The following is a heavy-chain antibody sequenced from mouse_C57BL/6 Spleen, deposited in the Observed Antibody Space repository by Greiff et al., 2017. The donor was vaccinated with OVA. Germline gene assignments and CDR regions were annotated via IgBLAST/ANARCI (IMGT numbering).Heavy chain of an antibody. CDR3: ANYYGSSYDGYFDV. J-gene: IGHJ1*03. CDR1: GYTFTSYW. Sequence: VQLQQPGAELVMPGASVKLSCKASGYTFTSYWMHWVKQRPGQGLEWIGEIDPSDSYTNYNQKFKGKSTLTVDKSSSTAYMQLSSLTSEDSAVYYCANYYGSSYDGYFDVWGTGTTVTVSS. D-gene: IGHD1-1*01. CDR2: IDPSDSYT. V-gene: IGHV1-69*01.